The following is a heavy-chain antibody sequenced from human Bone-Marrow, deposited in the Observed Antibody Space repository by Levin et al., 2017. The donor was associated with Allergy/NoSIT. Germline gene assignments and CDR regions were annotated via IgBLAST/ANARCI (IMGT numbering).Heavy chain of an antibody. CDR2: LSGSGGNT. Sequence: SCAASGFTFSRYGMSWVRQAPGRGLEWVSALSGSGGNTYYADSVKGRFTIPRDNSKNTLFLQMNSLTVEDTAVYFCAKDRGWYGDAFDIWGQGTMVTVSS. CDR1: GFTFSRYG. D-gene: IGHD6-19*01. CDR3: AKDRGWYGDAFDI. J-gene: IGHJ3*02. V-gene: IGHV3-23*01.